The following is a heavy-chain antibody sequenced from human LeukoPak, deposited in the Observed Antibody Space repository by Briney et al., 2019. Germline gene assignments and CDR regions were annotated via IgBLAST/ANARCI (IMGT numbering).Heavy chain of an antibody. D-gene: IGHD2-15*01. J-gene: IGHJ4*02. Sequence: GASVKVSCKASGYTFTGYYMHWVRQAPGQGLEWMGWINPNSGGTNYAQKFQGRVTMTRDTSVSTAYMELSRLRSDDTAVYYCATGAASIGWLSHDHWGQGTLVTVSS. V-gene: IGHV1-2*02. CDR2: INPNSGGT. CDR1: GYTFTGYY. CDR3: ATGAASIGWLSHDH.